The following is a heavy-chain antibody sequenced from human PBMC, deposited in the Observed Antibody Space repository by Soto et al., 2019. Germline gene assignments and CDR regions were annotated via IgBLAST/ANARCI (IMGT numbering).Heavy chain of an antibody. CDR3: ARQLREFGY. V-gene: IGHV4-39*01. CDR1: GGSISSSSYY. CDR2: IYYSGST. J-gene: IGHJ4*02. Sequence: SETLSLTCTVSGGSISSSSYYWGWIRQPPGKGLEWIGSIYYSGSTYYNPSLKSRVTISVDTSKNQFSLKLSSVTAADTAVYYCARQLREFGYWGQGTLVTVP.